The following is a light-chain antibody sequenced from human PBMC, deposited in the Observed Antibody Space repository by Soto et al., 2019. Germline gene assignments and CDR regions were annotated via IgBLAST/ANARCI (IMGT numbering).Light chain of an antibody. CDR3: AAWDDSLSGPGV. J-gene: IGLJ7*01. CDR2: KNN. V-gene: IGLV1-47*01. CDR1: SSNIGNFY. Sequence: QSVLTQPPSASGTPGQRVTISCSGSSSNIGNFYVYWYQQIPGTAPKLLIYKNNQRPLGVPDRFSGSKSGTSASLAISGLRSEDEADYYCAAWDDSLSGPGVFGGGTQLTVL.